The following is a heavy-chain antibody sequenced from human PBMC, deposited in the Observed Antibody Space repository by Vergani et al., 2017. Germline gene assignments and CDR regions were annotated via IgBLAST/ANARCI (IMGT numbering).Heavy chain of an antibody. CDR3: ATDSSPVVPAANWFDP. V-gene: IGHV1-69*18. J-gene: IGHJ5*02. CDR2: IIPIFGTA. D-gene: IGHD2-2*01. CDR1: GGTFSSYA. Sequence: QVQLVQSGAEVKKPGSSVKVSCKASGGTFSSYAISWVRQAPGQGLEWMGRIIPIFGTANYAQKFQGRVTITADGSTSTAYMELSSLRSEDTAVYYCATDSSPVVPAANWFDPWGQGTLVTVSS.